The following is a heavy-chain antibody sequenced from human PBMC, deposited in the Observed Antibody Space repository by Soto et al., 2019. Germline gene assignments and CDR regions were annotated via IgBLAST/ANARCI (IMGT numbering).Heavy chain of an antibody. Sequence: SETLSLTCTVSGGSISSYYWSWIRQPPGKGLEWIGYIYYRGSTNYNPSLKSRVTISVDTSKDQFSLKLSSVTAADTAMYYCARFNWYFDLWGRGTLVTVS. CDR2: IYYRGST. CDR1: GGSISSYY. J-gene: IGHJ2*01. V-gene: IGHV4-59*01. CDR3: ARFNWYFDL.